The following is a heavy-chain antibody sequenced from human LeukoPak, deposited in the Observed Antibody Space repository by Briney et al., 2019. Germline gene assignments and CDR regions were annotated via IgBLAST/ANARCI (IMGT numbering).Heavy chain of an antibody. J-gene: IGHJ4*02. D-gene: IGHD3-22*01. CDR2: IIPIFRTA. V-gene: IGHV1-69*13. Sequence: GASVRVSCTAAGGTFIISAISWVRQAPGQGREWWGGIIPIFRTANDAYKYQGRGTITADESTTTDYMELTSLRSEDTAVYYCARALRYYSDSSGYAFDYWGQGTLVTVSS. CDR1: GGTFIISA. CDR3: ARALRYYSDSSGYAFDY.